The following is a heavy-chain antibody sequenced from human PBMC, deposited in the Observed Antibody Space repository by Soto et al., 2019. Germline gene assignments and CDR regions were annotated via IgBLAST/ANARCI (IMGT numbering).Heavy chain of an antibody. CDR2: ISGSGFTI. D-gene: IGHD6-13*01. Sequence: QVQLVESGGGLVKPGGSLRLSCAASGFTFSDHYMSRIRQAPGKGLAWVAYISGSGFTIYNADSVKGRFTISRDNAKNSLYLQMDSLRAEDTAVYYCARNTLSAAGSDNYGLDVWGRGTTVAVSS. J-gene: IGHJ6*02. CDR1: GFTFSDHY. CDR3: ARNTLSAAGSDNYGLDV. V-gene: IGHV3-11*01.